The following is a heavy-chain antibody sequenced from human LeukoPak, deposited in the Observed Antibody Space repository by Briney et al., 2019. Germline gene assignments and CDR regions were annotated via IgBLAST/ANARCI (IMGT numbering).Heavy chain of an antibody. CDR3: ARARVGATRLYYYYMDV. D-gene: IGHD1-26*01. CDR2: IYTSGST. Sequence: SETLSLTCTVSGGSLSSGSDYWSWIRQSAGKGLEWIGRIYTSGSTNYNPSLKSRVTMSVDTSKNQFSLKLSSVTAADTAVYYCARARVGATRLYYYYMDVWGKGTTVTVSS. J-gene: IGHJ6*03. V-gene: IGHV4-61*02. CDR1: GGSLSSGSDY.